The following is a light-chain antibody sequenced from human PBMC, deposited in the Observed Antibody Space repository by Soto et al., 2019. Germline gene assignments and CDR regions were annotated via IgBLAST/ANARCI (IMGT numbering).Light chain of an antibody. CDR1: ESVNSN. CDR2: GIS. CDR3: QPYSKWPIT. V-gene: IGKV3-15*01. Sequence: MVITQSPAILSVSPGQSPTLSCRASESVNSNYLAWYPQHPGQPPRLLIYGISTRATGIPARFSGSGSGTEFTLTISSLQSEDFAVYYCQPYSKWPITFGQGTRLEIK. J-gene: IGKJ5*01.